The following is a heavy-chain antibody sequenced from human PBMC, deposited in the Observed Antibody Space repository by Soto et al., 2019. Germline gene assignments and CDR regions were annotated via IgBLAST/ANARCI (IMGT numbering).Heavy chain of an antibody. CDR2: ISSGSSYI. V-gene: IGHV3-21*06. J-gene: IGHJ6*02. D-gene: IGHD1-26*01. CDR3: GVGGADLTSPYGMDV. CDR1: GFTFSDYT. Sequence: PGGSLRLSCTASGFTFSDYTMNWVRQAPGKGLEWVSSISSGSSYIYYTDSVKGRFTISRDNGKNSLFLQMASLRADDTAVYFCGVGGADLTSPYGMDVWGQGTTVTVSS.